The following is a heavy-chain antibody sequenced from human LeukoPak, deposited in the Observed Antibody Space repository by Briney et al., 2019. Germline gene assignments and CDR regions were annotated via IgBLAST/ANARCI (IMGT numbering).Heavy chain of an antibody. CDR3: ARDTRQYTTVRSSYGMDV. J-gene: IGHJ6*02. CDR2: INPNSGGT. Sequence: ASVKVSCKASGYTFTGYYMHWVRQAPGQGLEWMGWINPNSGGTNYAQKFQGRVTMTRDTSTSTAYMELRSLRSDDTAVYYCARDTRQYTTVRSSYGMDVWGQGTTVTVSS. CDR1: GYTFTGYY. D-gene: IGHD4-17*01. V-gene: IGHV1-2*02.